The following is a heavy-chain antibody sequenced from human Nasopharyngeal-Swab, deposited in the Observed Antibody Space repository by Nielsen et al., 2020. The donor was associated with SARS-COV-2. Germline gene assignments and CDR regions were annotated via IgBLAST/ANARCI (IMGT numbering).Heavy chain of an antibody. D-gene: IGHD4-17*01. CDR3: ARATTVTTGGGGFDP. Sequence: SWTVSGGSISSGGYYWCWVRQHPGKCLEWIGYIYYRGSTYYKTTLKSRVTISVDTSKNQFSLKLISVTAADTAVCYCARATTVTTGGGGFDPWGQGTLVTVSS. CDR2: IYYRGST. CDR1: GGSISSGGYY. J-gene: IGHJ5*02. V-gene: IGHV4-31*02.